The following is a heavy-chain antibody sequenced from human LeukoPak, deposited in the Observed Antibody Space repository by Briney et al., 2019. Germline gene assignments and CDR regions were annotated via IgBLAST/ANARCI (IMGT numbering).Heavy chain of an antibody. CDR1: GYTFTSYD. J-gene: IGHJ4*02. V-gene: IGHV1-8*01. CDR3: ARRPIVGATGDYYFDY. Sequence: GASVKVSCKASGYTFTSYDINWVRQATGQGLEWMGWMNPNSGNTGYAQKFQGRVTMTRNTSISTAYMELSSLRSEDTAVYYCARRPIVGATGDYYFDYWGQGTLVTVSS. D-gene: IGHD1-26*01. CDR2: MNPNSGNT.